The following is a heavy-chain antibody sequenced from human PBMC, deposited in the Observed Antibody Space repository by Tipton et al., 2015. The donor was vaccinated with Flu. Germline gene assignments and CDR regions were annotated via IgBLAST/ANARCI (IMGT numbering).Heavy chain of an antibody. J-gene: IGHJ6*02. CDR1: GYTFTGYY. D-gene: IGHD5-18*01. CDR3: ARDPESSYGIAYYYYYGLDV. CDR2: INPNSGGT. V-gene: IGHV1-2*06. Sequence: QVQLVQSGAEVKKPGASVKVSCKASGYTFTGYYMHWMRQAPGQALEWMGRINPNSGGTNYAQKFQGRVTMTRDTSISTAYMELRRLRSDEMAVYSCARDPESSYGIAYYYYYGLDVGGHGTKVTVSS.